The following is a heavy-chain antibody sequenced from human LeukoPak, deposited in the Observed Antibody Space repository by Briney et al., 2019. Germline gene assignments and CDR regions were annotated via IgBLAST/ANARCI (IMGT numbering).Heavy chain of an antibody. CDR1: GGSISSGTYY. D-gene: IGHD3-22*01. CDR3: ARDPPNHDSSGYYYPYYFDY. Sequence: SETLSLTCTVSGGSISSGTYYWSWIRQPAGKGLEWIGRIYSSGTTNYNPSLKSRVTISLDTSKNQFSLRLSSVTAADTAVYYCARDPPNHDSSGYYYPYYFDYWGQGTLVTVSS. CDR2: IYSSGTT. V-gene: IGHV4-61*02. J-gene: IGHJ4*02.